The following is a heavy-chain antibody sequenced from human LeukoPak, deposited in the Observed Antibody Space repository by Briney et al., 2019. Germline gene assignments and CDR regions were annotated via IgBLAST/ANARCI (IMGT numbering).Heavy chain of an antibody. J-gene: IGHJ4*02. V-gene: IGHV1-8*01. CDR2: MNPNSGDT. CDR1: GYTFTSYD. CDR3: TRGSLGSASYNDY. Sequence: ASVKVSCKASGYTFTSYDINWVRQATGQGLEWMGWMNPNSGDTAYVQKFQGRVTMTRDTSINTAYMEVSSLRSEDTAVYYCTRGSLGSASYNDYWGQGTLVTVSS. D-gene: IGHD3-10*01.